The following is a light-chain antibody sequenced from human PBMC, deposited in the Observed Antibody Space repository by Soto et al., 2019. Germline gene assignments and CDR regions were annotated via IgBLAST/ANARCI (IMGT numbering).Light chain of an antibody. Sequence: DFQMTRSPSTLSASVGDRVTITCRASQNIRDYLNWYQQKPGKAPKLLIFDAFSLESGVPSRFSGSGSGTGFTLSISSLQPEAVATYFCQKYNSAPLTFGGGTKVDIK. CDR1: QNIRDY. CDR3: QKYNSAPLT. J-gene: IGKJ4*01. V-gene: IGKV1-39*01. CDR2: DAF.